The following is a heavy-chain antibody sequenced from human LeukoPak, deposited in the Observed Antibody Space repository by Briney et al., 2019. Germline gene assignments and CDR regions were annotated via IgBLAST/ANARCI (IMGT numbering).Heavy chain of an antibody. V-gene: IGHV3-23*01. CDR2: ISGSGGST. CDR3: AKDLRFLEWLPPDAFDI. J-gene: IGHJ3*02. CDR1: GFTFSSYA. D-gene: IGHD3-3*01. Sequence: GGSLRLSCAASGFTFSSYAMSWVRQAPGKGLEWVSAISGSGGSTYYADSVKGRFTISRDNSKNTLYLQMNSLRAEDTAVYYCAKDLRFLEWLPPDAFDIWGQGTMVTVSS.